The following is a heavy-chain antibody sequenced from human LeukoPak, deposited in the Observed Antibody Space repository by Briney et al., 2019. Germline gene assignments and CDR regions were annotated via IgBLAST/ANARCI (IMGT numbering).Heavy chain of an antibody. CDR3: ARGQTYCSGGSCYPLSYAFDI. V-gene: IGHV1-69*06. CDR2: IIPIVGTA. Sequence: SVKVSCKASGGTFSIYAISWVRQAPRQGLEWMGGIIPIVGTANYAQKFQGRVTITADKSTSTAYMELSSLRSEDTAVYYCARGQTYCSGGSCYPLSYAFDIWGQGTMVTVSS. D-gene: IGHD2-15*01. J-gene: IGHJ3*02. CDR1: GGTFSIYA.